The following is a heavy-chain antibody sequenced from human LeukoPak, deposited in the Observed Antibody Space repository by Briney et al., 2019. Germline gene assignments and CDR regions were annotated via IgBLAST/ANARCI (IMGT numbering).Heavy chain of an antibody. CDR1: GFTFSSYG. CDR2: IWYDGSNK. D-gene: IGHD6-13*01. V-gene: IGHV3-33*01. Sequence: GGSLRLTCAASGFTFSSYGMHWVRQAPGKGLEWVAVIWYDGSNKYYADSVKGRFTISRDNSKNTLYLQMNSLRAEDTAVYYCAREQQLVSPSFDYWGQGTLVTVSS. CDR3: AREQQLVSPSFDY. J-gene: IGHJ4*02.